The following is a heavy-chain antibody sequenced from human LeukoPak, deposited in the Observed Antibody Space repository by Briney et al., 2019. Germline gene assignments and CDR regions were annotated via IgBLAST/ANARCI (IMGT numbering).Heavy chain of an antibody. V-gene: IGHV1-69*05. D-gene: IGHD2-15*01. CDR3: ARERVGYCSGGSCYGDDAFDI. CDR2: IIPIFGTA. Sequence: ASVKVSCKASGGTFSSYAISWVRQAPGQGLEWMERIIPIFGTANYAQKFQGRVTITTDESTSTAYMELSSLRSEDTAVYYWARERVGYCSGGSCYGDDAFDIWGQGTMVTVSS. J-gene: IGHJ3*02. CDR1: GGTFSSYA.